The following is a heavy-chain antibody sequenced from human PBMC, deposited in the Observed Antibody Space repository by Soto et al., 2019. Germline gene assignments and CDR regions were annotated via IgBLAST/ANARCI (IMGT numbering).Heavy chain of an antibody. CDR2: INAGNGNT. Sequence: QVQLVQSGAEVKKPGASVKVSCKASGYTFTSYAMHWVRQAPGQRLEWMGGINAGNGNTKYSQKLQGRVTITRDTSASTAYMELSSLRSEDTAVYYCARGLPISNNWFAPWGQGTLVTVSS. D-gene: IGHD2-15*01. V-gene: IGHV1-3*01. CDR1: GYTFTSYA. CDR3: ARGLPISNNWFAP. J-gene: IGHJ5*02.